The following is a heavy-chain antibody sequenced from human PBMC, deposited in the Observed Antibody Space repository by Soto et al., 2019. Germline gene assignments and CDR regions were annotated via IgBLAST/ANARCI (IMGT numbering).Heavy chain of an antibody. J-gene: IGHJ4*02. CDR3: ATKGQQQLTSFDY. Sequence: SETLSLTCTVSGGSISSSSYYWGWIRQPPGKGLEWIGSIYYSGSTYYNPSLKSRVTISVDTSKNQFSLKLSSVTAADTAVYYCATKGQQQLTSFDYWGQGTLVTVSS. CDR2: IYYSGST. V-gene: IGHV4-39*01. D-gene: IGHD6-13*01. CDR1: GGSISSSSYY.